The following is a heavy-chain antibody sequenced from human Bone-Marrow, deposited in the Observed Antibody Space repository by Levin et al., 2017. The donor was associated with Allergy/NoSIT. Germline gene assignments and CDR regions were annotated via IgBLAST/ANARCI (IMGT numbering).Heavy chain of an antibody. J-gene: IGHJ4*02. D-gene: IGHD2-2*01. CDR1: GFTFSSYA. V-gene: IGHV3-23*01. CDR3: ARDDSGTNCYDC. Sequence: GGSLRLSCAASGFTFSSYAINWVRQAPGKGLEWVSAIGGSGSPTYYSDSVKGRFTISRDNSKNTLYLQMNSLRAEDTAVYYCARDDSGTNCYDCWGQGTLVTVSS. CDR2: IGGSGSPT.